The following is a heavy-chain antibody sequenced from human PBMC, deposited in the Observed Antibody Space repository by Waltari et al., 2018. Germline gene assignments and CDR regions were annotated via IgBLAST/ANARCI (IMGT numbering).Heavy chain of an antibody. CDR1: GYTFTSYA. D-gene: IGHD3-16*01. Sequence: QVQLVQSGAEVKKPGASVKVSCKASGYTFTSYALHWVRQAPGQRLEWMGWINAGNGNTKYSQKFQGRVTITRDTSASTAYMELSSLRSEDTAVYYCARGGRFSLGPPLYWGQGTLVTVSS. J-gene: IGHJ4*02. CDR2: INAGNGNT. V-gene: IGHV1-3*01. CDR3: ARGGRFSLGPPLY.